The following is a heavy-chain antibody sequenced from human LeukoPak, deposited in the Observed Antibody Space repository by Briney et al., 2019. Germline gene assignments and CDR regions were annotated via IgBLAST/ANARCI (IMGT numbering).Heavy chain of an antibody. CDR1: GFTFSSYE. J-gene: IGHJ4*02. CDR3: ARDGPEGSGSYLNY. D-gene: IGHD1-26*01. V-gene: IGHV3-48*03. Sequence: PGGSLRLSCAASGFTFSSYEMNWVRQAPGKGLEWVSYISMSGSTIYYADSVKGRFTTSRANAKNSLYLQMNRLRAEDTAVYYCARDGPEGSGSYLNYWGQGTLVTVSS. CDR2: ISMSGSTI.